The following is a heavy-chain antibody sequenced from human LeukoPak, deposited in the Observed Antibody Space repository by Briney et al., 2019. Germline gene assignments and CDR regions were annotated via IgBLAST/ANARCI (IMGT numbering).Heavy chain of an antibody. CDR2: INAIGDNT. CDR1: GFTFSSYA. V-gene: IGHV3-64*01. D-gene: IGHD3-9*01. J-gene: IGHJ4*02. CDR3: ARVPILTGSYYFDY. Sequence: GGSLRLSCAASGFTFSSYAFHWVRQAPGKGLEYVAAINAIGDNTYYANSVKGRFTISRDNFKNTLYLQMGSLRTEDMAVYYCARVPILTGSYYFDYWGRGIQVTVSS.